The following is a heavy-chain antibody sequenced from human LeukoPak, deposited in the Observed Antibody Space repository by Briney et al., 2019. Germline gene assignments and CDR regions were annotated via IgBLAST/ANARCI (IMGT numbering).Heavy chain of an antibody. Sequence: ASVKVSCKASGYTFTNYGISWMRQAPGQGLEWMGWTTTYNGYTNYAQKFQGRVTMTTDTSTSTAYMELRSLRSDDTAVYYCARVPPSAHQMLSSDYWGQGTQVTVSS. CDR3: ARVPPSAHQMLSSDY. CDR2: TTTYNGYT. D-gene: IGHD2-2*01. J-gene: IGHJ4*02. CDR1: GYTFTNYG. V-gene: IGHV1-18*01.